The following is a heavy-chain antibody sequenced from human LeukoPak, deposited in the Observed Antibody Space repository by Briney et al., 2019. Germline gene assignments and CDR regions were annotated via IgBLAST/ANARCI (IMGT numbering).Heavy chain of an antibody. J-gene: IGHJ4*02. CDR2: ISGSGGST. V-gene: IGHV3-23*01. Sequence: GGSLRLSCAASGFTFSSYAMSWVRQAPGKGLEWVSAISGSGGSTYYADSVKGRFTISRDNSKNTLYLQMNSLRAEDSAMYYCARSDSSGWSYWGQGTLVTVSS. CDR3: ARSDSSGWSY. D-gene: IGHD6-19*01. CDR1: GFTFSSYA.